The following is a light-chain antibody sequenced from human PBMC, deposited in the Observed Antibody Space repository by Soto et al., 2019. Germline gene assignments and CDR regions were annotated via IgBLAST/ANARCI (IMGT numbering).Light chain of an antibody. CDR3: SSYTGSSTVL. CDR1: SSDIGAYKY. CDR2: EVS. J-gene: IGLJ2*01. V-gene: IGLV2-14*01. Sequence: QSALTQPASVSGSPGQSITISCTGTSSDIGAYKYVSWYQQHPDKDPKVMIYEVSNRPSGVSNRFSGSKSDNTASLTISGLQAEDEADYYCSSYTGSSTVLFGGGTKVTVL.